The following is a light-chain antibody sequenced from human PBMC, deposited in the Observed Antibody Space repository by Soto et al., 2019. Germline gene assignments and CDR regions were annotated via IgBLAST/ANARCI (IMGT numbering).Light chain of an antibody. CDR3: SSYADSNNLI. CDR1: GSDVATNDY. J-gene: IGLJ2*01. CDR2: EVN. Sequence: QSALTQPPSTSGSPGQSVTISCTGSGSDVATNDYVSWYQQHPGKAPKLIIYEVNRRLSGVPDRFSGSKSGNTASLTVSGLQAEDEAVYHCSSYADSNNLIFGGGTKLTVL. V-gene: IGLV2-8*01.